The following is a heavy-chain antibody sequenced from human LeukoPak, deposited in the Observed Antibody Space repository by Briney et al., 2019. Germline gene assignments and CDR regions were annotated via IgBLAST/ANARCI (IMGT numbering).Heavy chain of an antibody. CDR3: AKDIEAGYSSSWTIEY. D-gene: IGHD6-13*01. V-gene: IGHV3-30*18. CDR2: ISYDGRNK. CDR1: GFTFSSYG. J-gene: IGHJ4*02. Sequence: GRSLRLSCVASGFTFSSYGMHWVRQAPGKGLEWVALISYDGRNKYYVDSVKGRFTISRDNSKNTLYLQMNRLRAEDTAVYYCAKDIEAGYSSSWTIEYWGQGTLVTVSS.